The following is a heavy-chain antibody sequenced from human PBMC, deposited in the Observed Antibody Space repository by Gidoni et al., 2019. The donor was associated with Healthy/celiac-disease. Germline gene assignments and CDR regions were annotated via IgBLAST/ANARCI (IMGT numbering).Heavy chain of an antibody. V-gene: IGHV3-23*01. J-gene: IGHJ3*02. D-gene: IGHD6-19*01. CDR2: ISGSGGST. CDR1: GFTFSSDA. CDR3: AKYPGGRQWLVGNAFDI. Sequence: EVQLLESGGGLVQPGGSLRLSCAASGFTFSSDAMSWVRQAPGKGLEWVSAISGSGGSTYYADSVKGRFTISRDNSKNTLYLQMNSLRAEDTAVYYCAKYPGGRQWLVGNAFDIWGQGTMVTVSS.